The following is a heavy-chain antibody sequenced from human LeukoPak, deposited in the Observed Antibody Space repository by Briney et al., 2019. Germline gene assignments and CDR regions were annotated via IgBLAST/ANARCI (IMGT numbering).Heavy chain of an antibody. CDR2: IIHSGRT. D-gene: IGHD2/OR15-2a*01. CDR1: GGSFSGYY. V-gene: IGHV4-34*01. Sequence: SETLSLTCGVYGGSFSGYYWTWIRQSPGMGLEWIGEIIHSGRTNYNPSLTSRVSISVDTSKNQFSLELSSVTAADTAVYYCARGIPVTVYAAFDYWGQGTLVTASS. J-gene: IGHJ4*02. CDR3: ARGIPVTVYAAFDY.